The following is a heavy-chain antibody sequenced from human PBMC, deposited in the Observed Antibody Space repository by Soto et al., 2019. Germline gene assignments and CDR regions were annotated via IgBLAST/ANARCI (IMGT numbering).Heavy chain of an antibody. Sequence: GGSLRLSCAASGFTFSNAWMSWVRQAPGKGLEWVGRIKSKTDGGTTDYAAPVKGRFTISRDDSKNTRYLQMNSLKTEDTAVYYCTTDPLDYGDYPIWGQGTLVTVSS. J-gene: IGHJ4*02. CDR1: GFTFSNAW. CDR3: TTDPLDYGDYPI. D-gene: IGHD4-17*01. V-gene: IGHV3-15*01. CDR2: IKSKTDGGTT.